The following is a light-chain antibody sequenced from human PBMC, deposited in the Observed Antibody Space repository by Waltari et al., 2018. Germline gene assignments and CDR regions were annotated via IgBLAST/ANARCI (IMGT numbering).Light chain of an antibody. V-gene: IGKV1-39*01. CDR2: FGS. CDR1: QDITSY. CDR3: QLSYTTPHT. Sequence: DIQMTQSPSSLSTSVGDRVTISCRASQDITSYLNWYQQKAGKAPKLLITFGSTLQSGVSSRFSGSGSGTDFTLTITNVQPEDSAYYYCQLSYTTPHTFCQGTKVEIK. J-gene: IGKJ2*01.